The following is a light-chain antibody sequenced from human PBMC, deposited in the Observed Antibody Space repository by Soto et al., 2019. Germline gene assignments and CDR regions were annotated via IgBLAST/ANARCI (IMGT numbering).Light chain of an antibody. CDR2: AAS. J-gene: IGKJ4*01. CDR3: QQSNSSPPT. V-gene: IGKV1-39*01. CDR1: QSITNY. Sequence: IQMTQSPSALSASAGDRVTITCRASQSITNYLNWYQHKPGQAPNLLIYAASTLQAGVPSRFRGSGSGTDFTLTISSLQPEDFATYFCQQSNSSPPTCGGGTKGDIK.